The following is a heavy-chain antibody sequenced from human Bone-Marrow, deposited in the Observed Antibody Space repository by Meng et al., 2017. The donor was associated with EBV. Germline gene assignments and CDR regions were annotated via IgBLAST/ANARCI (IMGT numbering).Heavy chain of an antibody. D-gene: IGHD6-19*01. CDR3: ATWNNNGWYYGY. V-gene: IGHV4-34*01. J-gene: IGHJ4*01. CDR2: INLGGNT. CDR1: GGSFSGSD. Sequence: QVQCQQWGAGLLKPSETLSLTCAVYGGSFSGSDWSWIRQPPGKGLEWIGEINLGGNTNYNPSLKSRVSISVDTSKNHFSLKVNSVTAADTAVYYCATWNNNGWYYGYWGQGTLVTVSS.